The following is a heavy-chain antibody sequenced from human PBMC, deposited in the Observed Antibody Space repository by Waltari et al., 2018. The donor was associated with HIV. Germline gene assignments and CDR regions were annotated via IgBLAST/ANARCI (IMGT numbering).Heavy chain of an antibody. V-gene: IGHV4-59*08. CDR2: IYYSGTT. Sequence: TVSGGSINYYYWNWIRQPPGKGLEWIGYIYYSGTTNYNPSLESRVTISVDTSKNHFSLNLTSVTAADTAMYYCARHGGMATTFDYWGQGSLVTVSS. CDR3: ARHGGMATTFDY. CDR1: GGSINYYY. J-gene: IGHJ4*02. D-gene: IGHD5-12*01.